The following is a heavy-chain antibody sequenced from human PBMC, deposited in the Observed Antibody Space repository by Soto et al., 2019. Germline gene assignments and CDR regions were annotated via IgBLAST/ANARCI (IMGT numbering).Heavy chain of an antibody. V-gene: IGHV1-69*13. CDR2: IIPIFGTA. CDR3: ARANFDWLLSKTYYYYYYGMDV. D-gene: IGHD3-9*01. CDR1: GGTFSSYA. Sequence: SVKVSCKASGGTFSSYAISWVRQAPGQGLEWMGGIIPIFGTANYAQKFQGRVTITADESTGTAYMELSSLRSEETAVYYCARANFDWLLSKTYYYYYYGMDVWGQGTTVTVSS. J-gene: IGHJ6*02.